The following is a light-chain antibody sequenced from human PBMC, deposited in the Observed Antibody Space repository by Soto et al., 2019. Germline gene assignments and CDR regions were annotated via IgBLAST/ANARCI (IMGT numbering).Light chain of an antibody. CDR3: QQYVSSPWA. J-gene: IGKJ1*01. V-gene: IGKV3-20*01. Sequence: EIVLAQSPGTLSLSPGERATLSCRASQSVTNSFLAWYQQKPGQAPRLLIYVASRRATGIPDRFTGSGSGTDFTLTISRLEPEGFAVYYCQQYVSSPWAFGQGTKVEI. CDR2: VAS. CDR1: QSVTNSF.